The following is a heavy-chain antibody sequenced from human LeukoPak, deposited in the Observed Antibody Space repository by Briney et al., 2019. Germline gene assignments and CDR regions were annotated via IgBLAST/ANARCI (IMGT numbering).Heavy chain of an antibody. CDR1: GYTFTGYY. CDR3: ARGEKWIQLWSPFDY. J-gene: IGHJ4*02. CDR2: INPNSGGT. V-gene: IGHV1-2*06. D-gene: IGHD5-18*01. Sequence: ASVKVSCKASGYTFTGYYIHWVRQAPGQGLEWMGRINPNSGGTNYAQKFQGRVTMTRDTSISTAYMELSRLRSDDTAVYYCARGEKWIQLWSPFDYWGQGTLVTVSS.